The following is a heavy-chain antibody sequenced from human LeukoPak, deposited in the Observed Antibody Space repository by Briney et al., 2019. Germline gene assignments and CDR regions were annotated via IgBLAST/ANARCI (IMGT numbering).Heavy chain of an antibody. CDR3: ARWSSSWENNWFDP. Sequence: PSETLSLTCSVSGGFNTHYYWSWIRQPPGKGLEWIGYIYHSGSTNYNPSLKSRVTISVDKSKNQFSLKLSSVTAADTGMYYCARWSSSWENNWFDPWGQGILVTVSS. D-gene: IGHD6-13*01. J-gene: IGHJ5*02. CDR1: GGFNTHYY. CDR2: IYHSGST. V-gene: IGHV4-59*12.